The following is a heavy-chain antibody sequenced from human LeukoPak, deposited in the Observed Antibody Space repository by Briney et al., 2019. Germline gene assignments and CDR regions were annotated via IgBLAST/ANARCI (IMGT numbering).Heavy chain of an antibody. D-gene: IGHD4-11*01. V-gene: IGHV4-39*07. J-gene: IGHJ5*02. CDR3: ATDSMGWFDP. CDR2: IYYSGST. CDR1: GGSISSSSYY. Sequence: SETLSLTCTVSGGSISSSSYYWGWIRQPPGKGLEWIGSIYYSGSTYYNPSLKSRVTISVDTSKNQFSLKLSSVTAADTAVYYCATDSMGWFDPWGQGTLVTVSS.